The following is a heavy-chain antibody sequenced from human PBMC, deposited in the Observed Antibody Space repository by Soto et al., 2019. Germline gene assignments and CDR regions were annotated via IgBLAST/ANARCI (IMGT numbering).Heavy chain of an antibody. D-gene: IGHD5-18*01. Sequence: GESQKISCTASVFTLSRNYMSWARRAPGKGLEWVSVIYSGGSAYYADSVKGRFTISRDNSKNTLYLQMNSLRAEDTAVYYCARHGYSYGGGYFDYWGQGTLVTVSS. J-gene: IGHJ4*02. V-gene: IGHV3-66*04. CDR2: IYSGGSA. CDR1: VFTLSRNY. CDR3: ARHGYSYGGGYFDY.